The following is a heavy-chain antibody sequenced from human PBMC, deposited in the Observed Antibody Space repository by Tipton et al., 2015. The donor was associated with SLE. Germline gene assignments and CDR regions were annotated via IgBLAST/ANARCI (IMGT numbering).Heavy chain of an antibody. CDR2: IDHSGVT. J-gene: IGHJ2*01. Sequence: TLSLTCAVYGRSFIGSYWTWIRQPPGKGLEWIGDIDHSGVTHYNPSLKSRVTISVDTSKNQFSLKLSSVTAADTAVYYCARDRRGWYFDLWGRGTLVTVSS. V-gene: IGHV4-34*01. CDR3: ARDRRGWYFDL. CDR1: GRSFIGSY. D-gene: IGHD1-14*01.